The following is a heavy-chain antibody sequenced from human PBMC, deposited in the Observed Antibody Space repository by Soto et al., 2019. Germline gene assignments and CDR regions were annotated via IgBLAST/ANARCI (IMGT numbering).Heavy chain of an antibody. CDR1: GFTFSSYA. CDR2: ISGSGGST. V-gene: IGHV3-23*01. D-gene: IGHD1-26*01. CDR3: AKVRIVGAYFDY. Sequence: EVQLLESGGGLVQPGGSLRLSCAASGFTFSSYAMSWVRQAPGKGLEWVSAISGSGGSTYYADSVKGRFTISRVNSKNTLYLQMDSLRAEDTAVYYCAKVRIVGAYFDYWGQGTLVTVSS. J-gene: IGHJ4*02.